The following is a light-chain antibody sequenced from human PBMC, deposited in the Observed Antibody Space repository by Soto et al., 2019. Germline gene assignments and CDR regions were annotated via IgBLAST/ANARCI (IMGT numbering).Light chain of an antibody. CDR3: QEYNSASYT. Sequence: DIQMTQSPSSLSASVGDRVTITCRASQGISNYLAWYQQKPGKVPKLLTYAASTLQSGTPSRFSGSGSGTGFTRTISSLQPEDVPPYYGQEYNSASYTFGKGTKLEIK. V-gene: IGKV1-27*01. CDR2: AAS. CDR1: QGISNY. J-gene: IGKJ2*01.